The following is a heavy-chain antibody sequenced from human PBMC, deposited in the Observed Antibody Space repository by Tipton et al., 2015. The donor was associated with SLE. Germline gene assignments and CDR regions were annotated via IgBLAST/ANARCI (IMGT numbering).Heavy chain of an antibody. CDR3: ARGHLNTALAFDI. V-gene: IGHV4-38-2*01. Sequence: TLSLTCAVSGYSISSGYYWGWIRQPPGRGLEWIGSIYHSGSTYYNPSLKSRLTISVDTSKNQFSLKLSSVTAADTAVYYCARGHLNTALAFDIWGQGTMVTVSS. J-gene: IGHJ3*02. CDR1: GYSISSGYY. CDR2: IYHSGST. D-gene: IGHD5-18*01.